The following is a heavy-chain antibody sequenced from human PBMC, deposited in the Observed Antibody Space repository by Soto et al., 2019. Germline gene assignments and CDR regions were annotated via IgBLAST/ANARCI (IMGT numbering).Heavy chain of an antibody. CDR1: GYSFTSYW. D-gene: IGHD3-3*01. Sequence: GESLKISCKGSGYSFTSYWIGWVRQMPGKGLEWMGIIYPGDSDTRYSPSFQGQVTISADKSISTAYLQWSSLKASDTAMYYCARQGPTTTIFGVVGAMDVSGHGTTVTAP. CDR2: IYPGDSDT. CDR3: ARQGPTTTIFGVVGAMDV. J-gene: IGHJ6*02. V-gene: IGHV5-51*01.